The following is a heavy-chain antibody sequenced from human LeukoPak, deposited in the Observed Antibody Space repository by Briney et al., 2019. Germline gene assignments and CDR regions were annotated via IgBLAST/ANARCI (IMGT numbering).Heavy chain of an antibody. D-gene: IGHD5-24*01. J-gene: IGHJ4*02. V-gene: IGHV1-69*04. CDR3: ARGLVPIEMATIRLDY. Sequence: SVKVSCKASGGTFSSYAISWVRQAPGQGLEWMGRIIPILGIANYAQKFQGRVTITADKSTSTAYMELSSPRSEDTAVYYCARGLVPIEMATIRLDYWGQGTLVTVSS. CDR1: GGTFSSYA. CDR2: IIPILGIA.